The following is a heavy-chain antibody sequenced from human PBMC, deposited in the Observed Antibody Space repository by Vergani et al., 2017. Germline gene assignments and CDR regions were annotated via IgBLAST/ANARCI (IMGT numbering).Heavy chain of an antibody. CDR1: GFTFSSYS. J-gene: IGHJ5*02. CDR2: ISSSSSYI. Sequence: EVQLVESGGGLVKPGGSLRLSCAASGFTFSSYSMNWVRQAPGKGLEWVSSISSSSSYIYYADSVKGRFTISRDNAKNSLYLQMNSLRAEDTAVYYWARDRDSSSWIHAGWFDPWGQGTLVAVSA. D-gene: IGHD6-13*01. CDR3: ARDRDSSSWIHAGWFDP. V-gene: IGHV3-21*01.